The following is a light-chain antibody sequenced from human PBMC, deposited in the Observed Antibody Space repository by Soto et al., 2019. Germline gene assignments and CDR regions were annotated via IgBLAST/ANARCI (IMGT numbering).Light chain of an antibody. V-gene: IGKV1-5*03. Sequence: DIQMTQSPSTLSSSLGDRVTITCRASQSISSWLAWYQQKPGKAPNLLIYKASTLESGVPSRFSGSGSGTEFTLTISSLQHEDLATYYCQQYNSYQWTFGQGTKVDIK. CDR3: QQYNSYQWT. J-gene: IGKJ1*01. CDR1: QSISSW. CDR2: KAS.